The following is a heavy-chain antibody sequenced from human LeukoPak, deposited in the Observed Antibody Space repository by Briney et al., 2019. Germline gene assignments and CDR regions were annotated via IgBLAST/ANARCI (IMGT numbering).Heavy chain of an antibody. CDR3: AREAAGGDY. V-gene: IGHV4-34*01. J-gene: IGHJ4*02. CDR1: GRSFSGYY. D-gene: IGHD2-8*02. CDR2: INHSGST. Sequence: SETLSLTCAVYGRSFSGYYWSWIRQPPGKGLEWIGEINHSGSTNYNPSLKSRVTISVDTSKNQFSLKLSSVTAADTAVYYCAREAAGGDYWGQGTLVTVSS.